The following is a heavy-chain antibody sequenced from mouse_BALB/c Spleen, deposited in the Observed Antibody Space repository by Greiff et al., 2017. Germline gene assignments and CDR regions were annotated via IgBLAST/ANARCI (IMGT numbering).Heavy chain of an antibody. Sequence: VQLQESGPGLVQPSQSLSITCTVSGFSLTSYGVHWVRQSPGKGLEWLGVLWSGGSTDYNAAFISRLSISKDNSESQVFFKMNSLQANDTAIDYCARKGRYGDAMDYWGQGTSVTVSS. CDR2: LWSGGST. J-gene: IGHJ4*01. CDR3: ARKGRYGDAMDY. D-gene: IGHD1-1*02. V-gene: IGHV2-2*02. CDR1: GFSLTSYG.